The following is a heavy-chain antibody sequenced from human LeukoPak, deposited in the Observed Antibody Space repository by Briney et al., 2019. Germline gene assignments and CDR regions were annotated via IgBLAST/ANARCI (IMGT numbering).Heavy chain of an antibody. CDR3: ARYYYDSQAFDY. D-gene: IGHD3-22*01. V-gene: IGHV1-69*05. CDR2: IIPIFGTA. Sequence: ASVKVSCXASGGTFSSYAISWVRQAPGQGLEWMGRIIPIFGTANYAQKFQGRVTITTDESTSTAYMELSSLRSEDTAVYYCARYYYDSQAFDYWGQGTLVTVSS. CDR1: GGTFSSYA. J-gene: IGHJ4*02.